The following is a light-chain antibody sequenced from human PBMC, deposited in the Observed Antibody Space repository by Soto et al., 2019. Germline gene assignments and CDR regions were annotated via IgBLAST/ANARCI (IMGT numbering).Light chain of an antibody. Sequence: QSALTQPPSAPGSPGQSVTISCTGTISDIGTYYYVSWYQQHPGKAPKLIIYEVSERPSGVPDRFSGSKSGNTASLTVSGLQAEDEAHYYCSSYAGTKTLVFGEGTKLT. CDR1: ISDIGTYYY. J-gene: IGLJ2*01. V-gene: IGLV2-8*01. CDR2: EVS. CDR3: SSYAGTKTLV.